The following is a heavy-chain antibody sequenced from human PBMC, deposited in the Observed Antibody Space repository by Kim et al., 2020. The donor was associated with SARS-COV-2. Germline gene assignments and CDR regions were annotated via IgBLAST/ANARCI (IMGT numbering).Heavy chain of an antibody. Sequence: YAETVKDRFTTARDNAKNSRYLQMNSLRGEDAAVYYCAREGPGEVWYFDLWGRGTLVTVSS. V-gene: IGHV3-11*04. CDR3: AREGPGEVWYFDL. J-gene: IGHJ2*01. D-gene: IGHD7-27*01.